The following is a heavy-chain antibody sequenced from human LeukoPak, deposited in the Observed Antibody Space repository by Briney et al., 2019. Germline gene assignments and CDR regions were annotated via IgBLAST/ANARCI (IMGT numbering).Heavy chain of an antibody. CDR2: MSPNSGNT. CDR1: GYTFTNYD. J-gene: IGHJ4*02. Sequence: GASVKVSCKTSGYTFTNYDINWVRQATGQGFEWMGWMSPNSGNTGYAQKFQSRVAMTMDTSIRTAYMELSSLRSEDTAVYYCARTPPNWGADYWGQGTLVTVSS. CDR3: ARTPPNWGADY. V-gene: IGHV1-8*01. D-gene: IGHD7-27*01.